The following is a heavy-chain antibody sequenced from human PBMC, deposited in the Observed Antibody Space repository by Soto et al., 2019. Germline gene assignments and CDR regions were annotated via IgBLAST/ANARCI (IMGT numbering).Heavy chain of an antibody. CDR3: AKLVRDDVRRSDLDN. V-gene: IGHV4-39*01. J-gene: IGHJ4*02. CDR2: FYYSGTT. CDR1: GCSITASYSN. Sequence: XETLSLTCTVAGCSITASYSNWAWIRQPPGKGLEWIGTFYYSGTTSQNPPLRSRITISGETSRNKSSLNLSSVTAADSGVYYCAKLVRDDVRRSDLDNWRQGNLVTVSS. D-gene: IGHD3-10*02.